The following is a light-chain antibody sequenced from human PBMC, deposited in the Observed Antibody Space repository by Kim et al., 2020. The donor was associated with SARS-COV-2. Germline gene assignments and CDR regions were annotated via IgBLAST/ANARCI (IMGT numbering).Light chain of an antibody. CDR2: SNN. Sequence: GQRVTISCSGSSSNIGSNTVNWYQQLPGTAPKLLTYSNNQRPSGVPDRFSGSKSGTSASLAISGLQSEDEADYYCAAWDDSLNGWVFGGGTQLTVL. J-gene: IGLJ3*02. CDR1: SSNIGSNT. CDR3: AAWDDSLNGWV. V-gene: IGLV1-44*01.